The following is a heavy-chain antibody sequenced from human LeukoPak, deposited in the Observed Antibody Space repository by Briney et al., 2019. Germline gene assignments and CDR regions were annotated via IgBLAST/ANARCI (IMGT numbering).Heavy chain of an antibody. CDR1: GYTFTSYG. J-gene: IGHJ4*02. CDR3: ARVLRDIITISGVVIIPHFDY. Sequence: GASVKISCKASGYTFTSYGISWARQAPGQGLEWMGWISAYNGNTNYAQKLQGRVTMTTDTSTSTAYMELRSLRSDGTAVYYCARVLRDIITISGVVIIPHFDYWGQGTLVTVSS. V-gene: IGHV1-18*01. CDR2: ISAYNGNT. D-gene: IGHD3-3*01.